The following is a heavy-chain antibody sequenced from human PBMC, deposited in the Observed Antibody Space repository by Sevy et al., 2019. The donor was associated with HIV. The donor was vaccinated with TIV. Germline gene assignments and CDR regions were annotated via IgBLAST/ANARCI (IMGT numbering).Heavy chain of an antibody. J-gene: IGHJ4*02. CDR1: VFTFRDSY. V-gene: IGHV3-43*01. CDR2: ISWDGDST. CDR3: EKDLTGITGLDY. D-gene: IGHD2-8*02. Sequence: GGSLRLSCAASVFTFRDSYMHWVRQVPGKGLEWVSLISWDGDSTKYADSVKGRFTVSRDNTKKSLYLQMNSLRTEDSEVYYCEKDLTGITGLDYWGQGTLVTVSS.